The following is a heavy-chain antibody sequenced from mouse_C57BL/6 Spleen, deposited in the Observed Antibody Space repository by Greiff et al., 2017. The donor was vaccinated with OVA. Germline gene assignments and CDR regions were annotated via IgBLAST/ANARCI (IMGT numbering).Heavy chain of an antibody. CDR3: ARQHPMGYAMDY. J-gene: IGHJ4*01. D-gene: IGHD2-3*01. CDR2: ISNGGGST. CDR1: GFTFSDYY. Sequence: EVQLVESGGGLVQPGGSLKLSCAASGFTFSDYYMYWVRQTPEKRLEWVAYISNGGGSTYYPDTVKGRFTISRDNAKNTLYLQMSRLKAEDTAMYYCARQHPMGYAMDYWGQGTSVTVSS. V-gene: IGHV5-12*01.